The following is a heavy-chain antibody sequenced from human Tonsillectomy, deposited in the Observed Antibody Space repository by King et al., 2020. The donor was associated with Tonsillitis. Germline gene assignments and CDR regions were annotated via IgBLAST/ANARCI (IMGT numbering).Heavy chain of an antibody. CDR2: IYYSGST. J-gene: IGHJ4*02. V-gene: IGHV4-59*08. D-gene: IGHD2-8*02. CDR3: ARITGCYFDY. Sequence: SWIRQPPGKGLEWIGYIYYSGSTNYNPSLKSRVTISVDTSKNQFSLKLSSVTAADTAVYYCARITGCYFDYWGQGTLVPVPS.